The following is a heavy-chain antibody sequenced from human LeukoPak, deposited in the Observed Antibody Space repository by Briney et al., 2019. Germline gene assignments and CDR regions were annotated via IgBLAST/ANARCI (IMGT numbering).Heavy chain of an antibody. CDR1: GFTFSSYE. CDR3: AKGKSQQLVLVFDY. J-gene: IGHJ4*02. V-gene: IGHV3-48*03. CDR2: ISSSGSTI. Sequence: GGSLRLSCAASGFTFSSYEMNWVRQAPGKGLEWVSYISSSGSTIYYADSVKGRFTISRDNSKNTLYLQMNSLRAEDTAVYYCAKGKSQQLVLVFDYWGQGTLVTVSS. D-gene: IGHD6-13*01.